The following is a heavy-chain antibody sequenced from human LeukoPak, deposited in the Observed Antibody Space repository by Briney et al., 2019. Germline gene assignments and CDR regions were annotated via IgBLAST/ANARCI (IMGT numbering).Heavy chain of an antibody. CDR1: GFTFSTYA. Sequence: GGSLRLSCAASGFTFSTYAMSWVRQAPGKGLEWVSHITTVSSAMHYADSVKGRFTTSRDNAKNSLYLQMNSLRDEDTAVYYCARGVGYYGSGSYYYFDYWGQGTLVTVSS. J-gene: IGHJ4*02. D-gene: IGHD3-10*01. V-gene: IGHV3-48*02. CDR3: ARGVGYYGSGSYYYFDY. CDR2: ITTVSSAM.